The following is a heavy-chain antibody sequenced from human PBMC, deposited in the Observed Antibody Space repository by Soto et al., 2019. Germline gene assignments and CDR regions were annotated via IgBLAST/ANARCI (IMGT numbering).Heavy chain of an antibody. CDR2: IYWDDIK. D-gene: IGHD4-17*01. V-gene: IGHV2-5*02. J-gene: IGHJ4*02. CDR1: GFSLSTSGVG. CDR3: AHRPAPSGDYFSNIWYFDY. Sequence: QITLKESGPPLVKPTQTLTLTCTFSGFSLSTSGVGVGWFRQPPGKALEWLALIYWDDIKRYSPSLKSRLSITTDPSKNQVVLTMTNMDPVDTATFYCAHRPAPSGDYFSNIWYFDYWGQGTLVTVSS.